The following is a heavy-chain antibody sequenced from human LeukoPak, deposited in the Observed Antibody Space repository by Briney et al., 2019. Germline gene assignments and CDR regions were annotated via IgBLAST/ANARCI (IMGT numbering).Heavy chain of an antibody. Sequence: GGSLRLAYTASGFTFTSYEFYCVRQAPGNGLEWISYISTSGSGQQYAHSVKGRFTISRDNAKNALYLQMNSLRAEDTGVYYCARNGGGLDYWGLGTLVTVSS. CDR3: ARNGGGLDY. CDR1: GFTFTSYE. V-gene: IGHV3-48*03. J-gene: IGHJ4*02. CDR2: ISTSGSGQ. D-gene: IGHD2-21*01.